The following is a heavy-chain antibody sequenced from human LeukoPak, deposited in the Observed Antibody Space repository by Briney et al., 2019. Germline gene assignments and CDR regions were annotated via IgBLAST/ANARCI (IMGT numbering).Heavy chain of an antibody. D-gene: IGHD5-24*01. CDR1: GFTFSSYA. CDR3: ARDDWGRWLRSIDY. Sequence: GRSLRLSCAASGFTFSSYAMHWVRQAPGKGMDWVAVISYDGSNKYYADSVKGRFTISRDNSKKTLYLQMNSLRAEDTAVYYCARDDWGRWLRSIDYWGQGTLVTVSS. CDR2: ISYDGSNK. J-gene: IGHJ4*02. V-gene: IGHV3-30-3*01.